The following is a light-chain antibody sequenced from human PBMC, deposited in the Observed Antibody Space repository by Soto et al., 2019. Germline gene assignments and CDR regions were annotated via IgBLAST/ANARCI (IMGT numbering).Light chain of an antibody. CDR2: DVS. CDR3: SSYTTSNTRQIV. Sequence: QSAVTQPASVSGSPGQSITISFTGTSSDVGGFNYVSWYQHHPGKAPKLMIFDVSNRPSGVSNRFSGSKSGNTASLTISGLQPEDEADYYCSSYTTSNTRQIVFGTGTKLTVL. V-gene: IGLV2-14*03. CDR1: SSDVGGFNY. J-gene: IGLJ1*01.